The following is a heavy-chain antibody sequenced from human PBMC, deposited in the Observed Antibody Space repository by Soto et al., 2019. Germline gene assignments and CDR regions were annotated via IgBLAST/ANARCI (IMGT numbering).Heavy chain of an antibody. V-gene: IGHV1-69*01. Sequence: QVQLVQSGAEVKKPGPSVNVACKASGGTFSSYAISWVRQAPGQGLEWMGGIIPIFGTANYAQKFHGRVTITADESTSTAYMELSSLRSEDTAVYYCAGAVVGATDFDYWGQGTLVTVSS. J-gene: IGHJ4*02. CDR2: IIPIFGTA. CDR3: AGAVVGATDFDY. D-gene: IGHD1-26*01. CDR1: GGTFSSYA.